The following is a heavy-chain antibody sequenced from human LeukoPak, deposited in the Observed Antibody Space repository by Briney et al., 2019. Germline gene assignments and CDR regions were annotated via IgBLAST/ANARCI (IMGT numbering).Heavy chain of an antibody. CDR2: IHYSGST. J-gene: IGHJ6*03. V-gene: IGHV4-59*01. CDR1: GVSISNYY. D-gene: IGHD3-10*01. Sequence: SETLSLTCTVSGVSISNYYWSWIRQPPGKGLEWIGYIHYSGSTSYNPSLKSRVTISVDTSKKQFSLRLSSVTAADTAVYYCARVEEGYGSGRRENYYYYYMDVWGKGTTVTISS. CDR3: ARVEEGYGSGRRENYYYYYMDV.